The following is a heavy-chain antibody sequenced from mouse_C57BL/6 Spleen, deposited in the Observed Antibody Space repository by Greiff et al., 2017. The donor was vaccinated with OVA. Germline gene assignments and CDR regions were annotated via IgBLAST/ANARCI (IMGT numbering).Heavy chain of an antibody. Sequence: VQLQQSGPELVKPGASVTITCKASGYSFTGYYMNWVKQSPAKSLQWIGEINTSTGGTTYNQKFKAKATLTVDKSSSTAYMQLKSLTSENSTVYYCARGDGSSMDYWGQGTSVTVSS. CDR2: INTSTGGT. CDR3: ARGDGSSMDY. CDR1: GYSFTGYY. D-gene: IGHD2-3*01. J-gene: IGHJ4*01. V-gene: IGHV1-42*01.